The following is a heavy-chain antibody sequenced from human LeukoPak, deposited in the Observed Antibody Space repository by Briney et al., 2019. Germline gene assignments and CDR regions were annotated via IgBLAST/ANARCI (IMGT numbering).Heavy chain of an antibody. D-gene: IGHD2-2*01. J-gene: IGHJ4*02. CDR2: IYSSGST. V-gene: IGHV4-59*08. CDR1: GGSISTYD. Sequence: SETLSLTCTVSGGSISTYDWSWIRQPPGKGLEWIGYIYSSGSTYYNPSLKSRVTISVDTSKNRFSLKLSTVTAADTAVYYCARRPAGDPKFDYWGQGTLVTVSS. CDR3: ARRPAGDPKFDY.